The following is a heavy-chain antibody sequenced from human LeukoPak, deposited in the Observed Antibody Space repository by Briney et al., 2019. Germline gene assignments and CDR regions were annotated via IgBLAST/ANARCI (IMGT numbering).Heavy chain of an antibody. CDR2: ISNSGRT. Sequence: GGSLRLSCAASGFIFTSYAISWVRQAPGKGLEWVSAISNSGRTYYVDSVKGRFTISRDNSKNTVDLQMNSLRAEDTAVYYCAKDPSGSHDAFDIWGQGTMVTVSS. CDR3: AKDPSGSHDAFDI. D-gene: IGHD1-26*01. J-gene: IGHJ3*02. CDR1: GFIFTSYA. V-gene: IGHV3-23*01.